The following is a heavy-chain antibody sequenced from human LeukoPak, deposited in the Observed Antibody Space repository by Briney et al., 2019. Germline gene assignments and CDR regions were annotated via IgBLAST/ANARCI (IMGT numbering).Heavy chain of an antibody. Sequence: SETLSLTCTVSGGSVSISTYFWGWIRQPPGKGLEWIGNIYYSGSTYYNPSLKSRVTLSVDTSKNQFSLKLSSVTAADTAVYYCARGSELRYFDWLFYDAFDIWGQGTMVTVSS. J-gene: IGHJ3*02. CDR3: ARGSELRYFDWLFYDAFDI. CDR2: IYYSGST. D-gene: IGHD3-9*01. V-gene: IGHV4-39*07. CDR1: GGSVSISTYF.